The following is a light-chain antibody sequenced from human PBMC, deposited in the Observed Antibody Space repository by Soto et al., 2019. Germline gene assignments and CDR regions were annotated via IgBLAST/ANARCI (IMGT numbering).Light chain of an antibody. Sequence: QSALTQPASVSGSHGQSITISCTGTSSDVGGYNYVSCYQQHPGKAPQLMIYEVSNRPSGVSNRFSGAKSGNTASLTISGLQAEDEADYYCSSYTSSSTLEVFGGGTKLTVL. J-gene: IGLJ2*01. CDR2: EVS. V-gene: IGLV2-14*01. CDR1: SSDVGGYNY. CDR3: SSYTSSSTLEV.